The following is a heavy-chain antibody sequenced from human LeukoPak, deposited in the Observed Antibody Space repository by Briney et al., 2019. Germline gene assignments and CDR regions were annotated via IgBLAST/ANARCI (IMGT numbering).Heavy chain of an antibody. J-gene: IGHJ4*02. D-gene: IGHD3-22*01. Sequence: SETLTLSCTASGGSISSYYWSWIRQPPGKGLEWIGYIYYSGSTNYNPSLKSRVTISVDKSKNQFSLKLSTVTAADTAVYYCARDDSSGYYFDYWGQGTLVTVSS. CDR1: GGSISSYY. CDR2: IYYSGST. V-gene: IGHV4-59*12. CDR3: ARDDSSGYYFDY.